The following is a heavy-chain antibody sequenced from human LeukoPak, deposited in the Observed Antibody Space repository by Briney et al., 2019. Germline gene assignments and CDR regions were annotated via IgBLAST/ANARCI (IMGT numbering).Heavy chain of an antibody. CDR3: AREIIAPGRVALASFDI. D-gene: IGHD2-15*01. CDR2: IFYSGST. CDR1: SGSISTSNYY. V-gene: IGHV4-39*07. Sequence: SETLSLTCTVSSGSISTSNYYWGWVRQPPGKALEWIGNIFYSGSTYYSPTLKSRVTISLDTSRNQFSLKLNSVTAADTAVYYCAREIIAPGRVALASFDIWGQGTMVTVSS. J-gene: IGHJ3*02.